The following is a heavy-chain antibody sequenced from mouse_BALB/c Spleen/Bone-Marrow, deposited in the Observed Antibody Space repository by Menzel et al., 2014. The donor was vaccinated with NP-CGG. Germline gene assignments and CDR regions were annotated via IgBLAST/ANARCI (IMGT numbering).Heavy chain of an antibody. CDR1: GYTFTSYT. Sequence: QDQLQQSGAELARPGASVKMSCKASGYTFTSYTMHWVKQRPGQGLEWIGYINPSSGYTNYNQKFKDKATLTADKSSSTAYMQLSILTSEDSAGYYCEVYDCDGRYFDVWGPGTTVTVSS. V-gene: IGHV1-4*01. D-gene: IGHD2-4*01. J-gene: IGHJ1*01. CDR2: INPSSGYT. CDR3: EVYDCDGRYFDV.